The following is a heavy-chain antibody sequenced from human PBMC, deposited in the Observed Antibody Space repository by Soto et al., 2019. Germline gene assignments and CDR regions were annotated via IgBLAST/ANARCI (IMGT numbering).Heavy chain of an antibody. V-gene: IGHV1-46*01. CDR3: ASPREYSSSAASSYYFDY. Sequence: GGPMEGSCKGAGYNFTGFHIQLGGKPPGKGVEWMGIINPSGGSTSYAQKFQGRVTMTRDTSTSTVYMELSSLRSEDTAVYYCASPREYSSSAASSYYFDYWGQGTLVTVSS. CDR2: INPSGGST. CDR1: GYNFTGFH. D-gene: IGHD6-6*01. J-gene: IGHJ4*02.